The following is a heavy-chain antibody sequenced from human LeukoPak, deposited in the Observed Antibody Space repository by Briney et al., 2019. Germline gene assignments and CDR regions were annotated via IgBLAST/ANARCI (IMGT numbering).Heavy chain of an antibody. Sequence: SETLSLTCAVSGGSISSRTYYWAWIRQPPGQGLEWIGNIYYSGSTYYNPSLKSRLTMSVDTSKNQFSLKLSSVTAADTAVYYCAGEPGIAAADLNWFDPWGQGTLVTVSS. CDR2: IYYSGST. CDR3: AGEPGIAAADLNWFDP. V-gene: IGHV4-39*01. D-gene: IGHD6-13*01. CDR1: GGSISSRTYY. J-gene: IGHJ5*02.